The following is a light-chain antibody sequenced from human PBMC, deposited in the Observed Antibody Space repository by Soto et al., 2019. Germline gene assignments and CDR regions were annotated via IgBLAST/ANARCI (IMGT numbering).Light chain of an antibody. CDR3: QSYDSSLSAWKV. J-gene: IGLJ3*02. Sequence: QSVLTQPPSVSGAPGQRVSISCTGTNTNIGAGYDVNWYQHLPGTAPKLLIYANINRPSGVPDRFSGSKSGASAFLVITGLQAEDEADYYCQSYDSSLSAWKVFGGGTKLTVL. CDR2: ANI. CDR1: NTNIGAGYD. V-gene: IGLV1-40*01.